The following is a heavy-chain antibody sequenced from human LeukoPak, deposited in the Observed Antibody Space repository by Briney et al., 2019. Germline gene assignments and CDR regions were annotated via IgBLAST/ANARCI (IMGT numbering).Heavy chain of an antibody. J-gene: IGHJ5*02. V-gene: IGHV1-69*04. D-gene: IGHD1-26*01. CDR1: GGTFSSYA. Sequence: ASVKVSCKASGGTFSSYAISWVRQAPGQGLEWMGRIFPILGIANYAQKFQGRVTITADKSTSTAYMELSSLRSEDTAVYYCARVRVGATNTGWFDPWGQGTLVTVSS. CDR3: ARVRVGATNTGWFDP. CDR2: IFPILGIA.